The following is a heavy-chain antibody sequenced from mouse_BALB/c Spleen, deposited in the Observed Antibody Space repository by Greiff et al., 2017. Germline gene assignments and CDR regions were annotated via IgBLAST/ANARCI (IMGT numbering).Heavy chain of an antibody. D-gene: IGHD4-1*01. CDR3: ARDKLTGTMDY. CDR2: IWAGGST. J-gene: IGHJ4*01. V-gene: IGHV2-9*02. Sequence: VKLMESGPGLVAPSQSLSITCTVSGFSLTSYGVHWVRQPPGKGLEWLGVIWAGGSTNYNSALMSRLSISKDNSKSQVFLKMNSLQTDDTAMYYCARDKLTGTMDYWGQGTSVTVSS. CDR1: GFSLTSYG.